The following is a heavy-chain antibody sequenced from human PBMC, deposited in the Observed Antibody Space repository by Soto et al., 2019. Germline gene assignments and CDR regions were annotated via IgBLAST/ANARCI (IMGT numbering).Heavy chain of an antibody. CDR1: GGSVSIGIYY. Sequence: SETLSLTWPVSGGSVSIGIYYSLWIRQPPGKGLEWIGYIYYSGSTNYNPSLKSRVTIPVDTSKNQFSLKLSSVTAADTAVYYCARAGPAYYYDSSGYYYDYWGQGTLVTVSS. D-gene: IGHD3-22*01. CDR2: IYYSGST. CDR3: ARAGPAYYYDSSGYYYDY. V-gene: IGHV4-61*01. J-gene: IGHJ4*02.